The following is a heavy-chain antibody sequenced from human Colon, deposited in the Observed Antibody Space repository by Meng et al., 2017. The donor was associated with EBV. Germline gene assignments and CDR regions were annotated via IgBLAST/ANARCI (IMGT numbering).Heavy chain of an antibody. J-gene: IGHJ4*02. D-gene: IGHD6-25*01. CDR2: ISPNGGET. CDR1: GYMFTSLD. CDR3: ARGIEAGVDY. V-gene: IGHV1-8*01. Sequence: QVQLVQSGAEVKKPGASVKVSCKTSGYMFTSLDINWLRQAPGLGLEWLVWISPNGGETGYAEKFQGRFTMTRDNSLSTAYMELSNLESEDTAVYYCARGIEAGVDYWGQGTLVTVSS.